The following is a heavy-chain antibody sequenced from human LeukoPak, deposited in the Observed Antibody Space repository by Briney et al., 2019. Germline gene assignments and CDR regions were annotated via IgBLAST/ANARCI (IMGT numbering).Heavy chain of an antibody. CDR1: GNTFTSCH. V-gene: IGHV1-46*01. Sequence: GASVKVSCKASGNTFTSCHIDWVRQAPGQGLEYMGIIKVYGDTTIYAQRSQGRVTMTRDTATSTVYMELSSLNSEDTAVYYCPRESPSTFYFDYWGQGTLVTVSS. CDR3: PRESPSTFYFDY. D-gene: IGHD1-1*01. J-gene: IGHJ4*02. CDR2: IKVYGDTT.